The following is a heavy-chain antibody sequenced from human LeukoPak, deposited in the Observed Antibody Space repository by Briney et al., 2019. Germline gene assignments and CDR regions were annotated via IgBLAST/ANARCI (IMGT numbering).Heavy chain of an antibody. Sequence: PSETLSLTCAVYGGSFSGYYRSWIRQPPGKGLEWIGEINHSGSTNYNPSLKSRVTISVDTSKNQFSLKLSSVTAADTAVYYCARGLIKNWNPHNWFDPWGQGTLVTVSS. D-gene: IGHD1-1*01. CDR3: ARGLIKNWNPHNWFDP. CDR1: GGSFSGYY. J-gene: IGHJ5*02. V-gene: IGHV4-34*01. CDR2: INHSGST.